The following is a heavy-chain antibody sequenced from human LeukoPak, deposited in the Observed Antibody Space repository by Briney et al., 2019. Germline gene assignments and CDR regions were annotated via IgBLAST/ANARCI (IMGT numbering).Heavy chain of an antibody. J-gene: IGHJ5*02. CDR3: ARLVAAAGTLWFDP. CDR2: IYYSGST. D-gene: IGHD6-13*01. Sequence: PSETLSLTCTVSGGSISSSSYYWGWIRQPPGKGLEWIGSIYYSGSTYYNPSLKSRVTISVDTSKNQFSLKLSSVTAADTAVYYCARLVAAAGTLWFDPWGQGTLVTVSS. V-gene: IGHV4-39*01. CDR1: GGSISSSSYY.